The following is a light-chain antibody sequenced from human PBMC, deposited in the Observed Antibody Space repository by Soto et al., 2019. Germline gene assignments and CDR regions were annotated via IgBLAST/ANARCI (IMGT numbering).Light chain of an antibody. CDR2: DAS. Sequence: EIVLTQSPVTLSLSPGESATLSCRASQSVSRYLAWYQKKPGQAPRLLIYDASNRATGIPARFSGSGSGTDFPLTISSLEPEDFAVSYCQQRSNWPGAFGQGTKLEIK. V-gene: IGKV3-11*01. CDR1: QSVSRY. CDR3: QQRSNWPGA. J-gene: IGKJ2*01.